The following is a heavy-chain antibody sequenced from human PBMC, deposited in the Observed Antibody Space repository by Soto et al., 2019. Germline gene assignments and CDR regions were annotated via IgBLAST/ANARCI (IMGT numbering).Heavy chain of an antibody. Sequence: EVQLLESGGGLVQPGGSLRLSCAASGFTFSNYAMTWVRQAPGKGLEWVSGISGSGSSIYYADSVKGRFTISRDNSKTTLYLQINSQRAEDTAVYYCAKGGDSSSWKNWFDPWGQGTLVTVSS. CDR3: AKGGDSSSWKNWFDP. J-gene: IGHJ5*02. CDR2: ISGSGSSI. CDR1: GFTFSNYA. D-gene: IGHD6-13*01. V-gene: IGHV3-23*01.